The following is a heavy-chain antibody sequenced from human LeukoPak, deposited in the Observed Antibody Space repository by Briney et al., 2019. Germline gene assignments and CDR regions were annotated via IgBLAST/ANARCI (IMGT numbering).Heavy chain of an antibody. Sequence: PSETLSLTCTVSGGSISSYYWSWIRQPPRKGLEWIGYIYYSGSTNYNPSLKSRVTMSVDTSQNQFSLKLTSVTAADTGVYYCARVVAVAGGNFDYWGQGTLVTVSS. D-gene: IGHD6-19*01. V-gene: IGHV4-59*01. CDR2: IYYSGST. CDR1: GGSISSYY. J-gene: IGHJ4*02. CDR3: ARVVAVAGGNFDY.